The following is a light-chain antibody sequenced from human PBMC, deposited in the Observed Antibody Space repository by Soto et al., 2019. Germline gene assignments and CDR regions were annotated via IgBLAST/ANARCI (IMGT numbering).Light chain of an antibody. Sequence: IHMTQSASSLSASVGYRVTITCQASRDIDKFLNWYQQKQGKAPKLLIDDASNLATGVPSRFSGSGYGTHFNFTISSLQTEDVATYYCQQYDDLPITFGQGTRLEIK. V-gene: IGKV1-33*01. CDR2: DAS. CDR1: RDIDKF. J-gene: IGKJ5*01. CDR3: QQYDDLPIT.